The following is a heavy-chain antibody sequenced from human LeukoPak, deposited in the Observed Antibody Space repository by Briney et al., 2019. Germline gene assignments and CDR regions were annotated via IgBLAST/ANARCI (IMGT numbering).Heavy chain of an antibody. CDR2: ISGSGGST. V-gene: IGHV3-23*01. J-gene: IGHJ4*02. D-gene: IGHD6-13*01. CDR1: GFTFSNFA. CDR3: AKTGGIAAAH. Sequence: GGSLRLSCAASGFTFSNFAMSWVRQAPGKGLECVSTISGSGGSTYYADSVKGRFTISRDNSKNTLYLQMNSLRAEDTALYYCAKTGGIAAAHWGQGTLVTVSS.